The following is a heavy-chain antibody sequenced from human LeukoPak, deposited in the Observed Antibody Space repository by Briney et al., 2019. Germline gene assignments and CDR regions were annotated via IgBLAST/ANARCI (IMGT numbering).Heavy chain of an antibody. CDR1: EFAFSIYA. J-gene: IGHJ4*02. Sequence: GGSLRLSCAASEFAFSIYAMSWVRPAPGKGLEWVSSITSAGENTFYTGSVKGRFTISRDNSRNTLYLQMNSLRAEDTAIYYCAKDRPNYYGSNGHYYRRDGDYWGQGTLVTVSS. D-gene: IGHD3-22*01. CDR3: AKDRPNYYGSNGHYYRRDGDY. CDR2: ITSAGENT. V-gene: IGHV3-23*01.